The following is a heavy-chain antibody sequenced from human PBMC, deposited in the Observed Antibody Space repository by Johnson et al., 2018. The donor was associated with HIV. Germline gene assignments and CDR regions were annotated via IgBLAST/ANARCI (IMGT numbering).Heavy chain of an antibody. CDR1: GFTFSTFG. CDR2: ISYDGSNK. D-gene: IGHD6-13*01. V-gene: IGHV3-30*03. CDR3: ARTLRRYSSSWYSAFDI. Sequence: QVQLVESGGGVVQPGRSLRLSCAASGFTFSTFGMHWVRQAPGKGLEWVAVISYDGSNKYYADSVEGRFTISRDNSKNSLYLQMNSLRAEDTAVYYCARTLRRYSSSWYSAFDIWGQGTMVTVSS. J-gene: IGHJ3*02.